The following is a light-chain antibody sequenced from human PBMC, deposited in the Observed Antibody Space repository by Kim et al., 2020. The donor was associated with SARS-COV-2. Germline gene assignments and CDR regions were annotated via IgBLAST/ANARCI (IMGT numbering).Light chain of an antibody. CDR3: SSYTGSSGFVL. V-gene: IGLV2-14*03. CDR1: SSDIGGYNF. J-gene: IGLJ2*01. Sequence: QSALTQPASVSGSPGQSIAISCTGTSSDIGGYNFVSWYQQHPGKAPKLILDDVYKRPSGVSNRFSGSKSAKTASLTISGLQAGDEADYYCSSYTGSSGFVLFGGGTQLTVL. CDR2: DVY.